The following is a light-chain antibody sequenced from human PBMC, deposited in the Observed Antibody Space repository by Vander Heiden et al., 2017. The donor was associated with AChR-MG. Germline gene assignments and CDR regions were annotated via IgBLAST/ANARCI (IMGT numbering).Light chain of an antibody. CDR2: GVS. J-gene: IGLJ3*02. Sequence: QSALTQSRSVSGSPGQSVTISCTGTSSGVGGYNYVSWYQQHPGKVPKAMMYGVSKRPSGVPDRFSGSKSGNTASLTIAGLQAEDEADYYCCSYAGSYTWVFGGGTKLTVL. CDR1: SSGVGGYNY. V-gene: IGLV2-11*01. CDR3: CSYAGSYTWV.